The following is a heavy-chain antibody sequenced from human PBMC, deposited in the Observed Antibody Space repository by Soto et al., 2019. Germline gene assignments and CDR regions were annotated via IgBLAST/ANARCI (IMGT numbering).Heavy chain of an antibody. CDR1: GGSISSSSYY. J-gene: IGHJ4*02. CDR2: IYYSGST. D-gene: IGHD4-17*01. V-gene: IGHV4-39*01. Sequence: ETLSLTCTVSGGSISSSSYYWGWIRQPPGKGLEWIGSIYYSGSTYYNPSLKSRVTISVDTSKNQFSLKLSSVTAADTAVYYCATGYYGDYEYYFDYWGQGTLVTVSS. CDR3: ATGYYGDYEYYFDY.